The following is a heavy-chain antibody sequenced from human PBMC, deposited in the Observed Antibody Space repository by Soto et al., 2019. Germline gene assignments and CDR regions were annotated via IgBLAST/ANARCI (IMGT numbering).Heavy chain of an antibody. CDR2: IWYDGSNK. Sequence: GGSLRLSCAASGFTFSSYGMHWVRQAPGKGLEWVAVIWYDGSNKYFPDSVKGRFTISRDNSKNTLYLQMNSLRADDTAVYYCEREGFTGYSSGWYLFWGQGTLVTVSS. V-gene: IGHV3-33*01. CDR1: GFTFSSYG. CDR3: EREGFTGYSSGWYLF. D-gene: IGHD6-19*01. J-gene: IGHJ4*02.